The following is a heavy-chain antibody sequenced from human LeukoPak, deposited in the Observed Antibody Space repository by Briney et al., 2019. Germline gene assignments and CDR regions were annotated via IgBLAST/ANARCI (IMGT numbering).Heavy chain of an antibody. Sequence: TGGSLRLSCAASGFTVSNNYMSWVRQAPGKGLEWVSLIYSGGSTYYADSVKGRFTISRDNLKKTLYLQMNSLRVEDTAVYYCARGSDLSTLDYWGQGTLVTVSS. CDR2: IYSGGST. D-gene: IGHD3-16*02. CDR1: GFTVSNNY. CDR3: ARGSDLSTLDY. J-gene: IGHJ4*02. V-gene: IGHV3-66*01.